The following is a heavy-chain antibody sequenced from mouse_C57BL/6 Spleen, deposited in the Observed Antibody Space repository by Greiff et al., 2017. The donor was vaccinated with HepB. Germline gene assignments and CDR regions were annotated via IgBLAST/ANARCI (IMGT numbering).Heavy chain of an antibody. CDR1: GYTFTSYW. CDR3: ARGVLRPVYWYFDV. Sequence: QVQLKQPGAELVKPGASVKLSCKASGYTFTSYWMQWVKQRPGQGLEWIGEIDPSDSYTNYNQKFKGKATLTVDTSSSTAYMQLSSLTSEDSAVYYCARGVLRPVYWYFDVWGTGTTVTVSS. J-gene: IGHJ1*03. D-gene: IGHD1-1*01. CDR2: IDPSDSYT. V-gene: IGHV1-50*01.